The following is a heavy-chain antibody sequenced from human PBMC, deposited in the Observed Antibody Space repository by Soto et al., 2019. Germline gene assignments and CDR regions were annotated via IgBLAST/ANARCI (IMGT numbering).Heavy chain of an antibody. CDR3: AKNGQPPYYYYGLDV. CDR2: ISAYNGNT. D-gene: IGHD2-8*01. CDR1: GYTFTSYG. V-gene: IGHV1-18*01. Sequence: ASVKVSCKASGYTFTSYGISWVRQAPGQGLEWMGWISAYNGNTNYAQKLQGRVIMTIDTSTTTAYMELRSLTSDDTAVYYCAKNGQPPYYYYGLDVWGPGTKVTVSS. J-gene: IGHJ6*02.